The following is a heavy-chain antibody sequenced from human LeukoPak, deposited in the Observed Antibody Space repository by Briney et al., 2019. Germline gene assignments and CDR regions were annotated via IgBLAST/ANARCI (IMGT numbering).Heavy chain of an antibody. CDR3: AELGITMIGGV. J-gene: IGHJ6*04. D-gene: IGHD3-10*02. V-gene: IGHV3-48*03. CDR2: INSSGSTI. CDR1: GFTFSSYE. Sequence: GGSLRLSCAASGFTFSSYEMNWVRQAPGKGLEWVSYINSSGSTIYYADSVKGRFTIYRDNAKNSLYLQMNSRRAEATAVYYCAELGITMIGGVWGKGTTVTISS.